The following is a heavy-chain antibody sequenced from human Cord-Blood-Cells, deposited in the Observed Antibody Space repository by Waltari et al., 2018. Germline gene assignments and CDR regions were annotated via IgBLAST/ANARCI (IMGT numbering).Heavy chain of an antibody. CDR2: INTNTGNP. CDR1: GYTFTSYA. Sequence: QMQLLQSRSELKKPGDSVKDLCKDSGYTFTSYAMNWVRQAPGQGLEWMGWINTNTGNPTYAQGFTARFVFSWDTSVSTAYLQISSLKAEDTAVYYCARDANGVCYYWGQGTLVTVSS. CDR3: ARDANGVCYY. V-gene: IGHV7-4-1*02. D-gene: IGHD2-8*01. J-gene: IGHJ4*02.